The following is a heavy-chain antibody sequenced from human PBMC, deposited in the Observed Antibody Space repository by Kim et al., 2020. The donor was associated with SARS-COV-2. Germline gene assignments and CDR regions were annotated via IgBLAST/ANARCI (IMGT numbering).Heavy chain of an antibody. CDR1: GYTFTGYY. D-gene: IGHD6-13*01. J-gene: IGHJ4*02. Sequence: ASVKVSCKASGYTFTGYYMHWVRQAPGQGLEWMGWINPNSGGTNYAQKFQGWVTMTRDTSISTAYMELSRLRSDDTAVYYCARGAYSSSWFSEIYFDYWGQGTLVTVSS. CDR3: ARGAYSSSWFSEIYFDY. V-gene: IGHV1-2*04. CDR2: INPNSGGT.